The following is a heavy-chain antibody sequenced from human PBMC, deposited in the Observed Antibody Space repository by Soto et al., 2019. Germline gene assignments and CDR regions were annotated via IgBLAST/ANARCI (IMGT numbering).Heavy chain of an antibody. Sequence: QITLKESGPTLVNPTQTLTLTCTFSGFSLSTSGVGVGWIRQPPGKALEWLALIYWDDDKRYSPSLRSRLTITKDTSKNQVVLTMTNMDPIDTATYYCARTSRYYYMDVWGKGTTVTVSS. CDR3: ARTSRYYYMDV. V-gene: IGHV2-5*02. CDR1: GFSLSTSGVG. CDR2: IYWDDDK. J-gene: IGHJ6*03.